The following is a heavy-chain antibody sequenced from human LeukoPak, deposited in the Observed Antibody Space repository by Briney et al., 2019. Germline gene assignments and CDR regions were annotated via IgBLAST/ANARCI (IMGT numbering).Heavy chain of an antibody. CDR3: ARAYYDILTGCYAFDY. CDR1: GGSISSYY. Sequence: SETLSLTCTVSGGSISSYYWSWIRQPPGKGLEWIGSIYYSGSTNYNPSLKSRVTISVDTSKNQFSLKLSSVTAADTAVYYCARAYYDILTGCYAFDYWGQGTLVTVSS. D-gene: IGHD3-9*01. CDR2: IYYSGST. J-gene: IGHJ4*02. V-gene: IGHV4-59*01.